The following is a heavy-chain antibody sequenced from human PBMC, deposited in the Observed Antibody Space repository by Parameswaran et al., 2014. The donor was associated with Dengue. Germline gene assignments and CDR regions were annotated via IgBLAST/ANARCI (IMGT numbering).Heavy chain of an antibody. CDR3: ARYLFAYGMDV. J-gene: IGHJ6*02. V-gene: IGHV3-7*01. Sequence: RWIRQPPGKGLDWVANINADGSATFYVDSVRGRFTISRDDTKKTLFLQMNSLGAEDSGIYYCARYLFAYGMDVWGQGATVTVSS. D-gene: IGHD2-2*01. CDR2: INADGSAT.